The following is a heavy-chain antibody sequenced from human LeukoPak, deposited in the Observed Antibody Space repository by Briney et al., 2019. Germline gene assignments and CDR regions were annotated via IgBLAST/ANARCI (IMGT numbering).Heavy chain of an antibody. CDR3: ARDSLEGGYCSGGSCYFFDP. CDR1: GGTFSSYA. D-gene: IGHD2-15*01. J-gene: IGHJ5*02. CDR2: IIPIFGTA. V-gene: IGHV1-69*13. Sequence: GASVKVSCKASGGTFSSYAISWVRQAPGQGLEWMGGIIPIFGTANYAQKFQGRVTITADESTSTAYMELSSLRSEDTAVYYCARDSLEGGYCSGGSCYFFDPWGQGTLVTVSS.